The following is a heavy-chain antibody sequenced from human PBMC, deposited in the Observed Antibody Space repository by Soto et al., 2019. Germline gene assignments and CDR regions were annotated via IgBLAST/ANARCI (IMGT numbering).Heavy chain of an antibody. V-gene: IGHV4-34*01. D-gene: IGHD3-9*01. CDR3: ARDSRWGDILAGYSSHYYYYYMDV. CDR1: GGSFSGYY. CDR2: INHSGST. J-gene: IGHJ6*03. Sequence: SETLSLTCAVYGGSFSGYYWSWIRQPPGKGLEWIGEINHSGSTNYNPSLKSRVTISIDTSKNQFSLKLSSVTAADTAVYYCARDSRWGDILAGYSSHYYYYYMDVWGKGTTVTVSS.